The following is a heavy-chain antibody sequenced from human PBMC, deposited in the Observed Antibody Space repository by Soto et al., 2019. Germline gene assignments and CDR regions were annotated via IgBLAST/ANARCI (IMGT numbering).Heavy chain of an antibody. Sequence: ASVKVSCKASGYTFTSYYMHWVRQAPGQGLEWMGIINPSGGSTSYAQKFQGRVTMTRDTSTSTVYMELSSLRSEDTAVYYCARDTDLILHSSGYHGPDDAFDIWGQGTIVTVSS. J-gene: IGHJ3*02. CDR1: GYTFTSYY. CDR3: ARDTDLILHSSGYHGPDDAFDI. CDR2: INPSGGST. V-gene: IGHV1-46*01. D-gene: IGHD3-22*01.